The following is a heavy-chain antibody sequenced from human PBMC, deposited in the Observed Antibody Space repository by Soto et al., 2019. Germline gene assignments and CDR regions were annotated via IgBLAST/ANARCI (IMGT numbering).Heavy chain of an antibody. D-gene: IGHD6-6*01. J-gene: IGHJ4*02. CDR3: ASDEYSSSSGHNY. CDR2: IWYDGSNK. V-gene: IGHV3-33*01. CDR1: GFTFSSYG. Sequence: QVQLVESGGGVVQPGRSLRLSCAASGFTFSSYGMHWVRQAPGKGLEWVAVIWYDGSNKYYADSVKGRFTISRDNSKSTLYLQMNSLRAEDTAVYYCASDEYSSSSGHNYWGQGTLVTVSS.